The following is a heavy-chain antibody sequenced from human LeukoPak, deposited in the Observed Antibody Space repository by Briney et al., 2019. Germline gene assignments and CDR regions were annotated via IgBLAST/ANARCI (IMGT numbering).Heavy chain of an antibody. CDR3: ARRTTTIFGVVIMSWFDP. Sequence: ASVKVSCKASGGTFSSYAISWVRQAPGQGLEWMGGIIPIFGTANYAQKFQGRVTITADESTSTACMELSSLRSEDTAVYYCARRTTTIFGVVIMSWFDPWGQGTLVTVSS. D-gene: IGHD3-3*01. V-gene: IGHV1-69*13. CDR1: GGTFSSYA. CDR2: IIPIFGTA. J-gene: IGHJ5*02.